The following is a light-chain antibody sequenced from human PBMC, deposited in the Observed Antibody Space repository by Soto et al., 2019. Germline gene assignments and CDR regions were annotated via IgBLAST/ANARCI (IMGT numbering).Light chain of an antibody. CDR3: QQYNNWWT. Sequence: EIVMTQSPATLSASPGERATLSCRASQSVSSNLAWYQQKPGQAPRLLIYGASTRATGIPARFSGNGSGTKFTLTIISLQSEDFAVYYCQQYNNWWTFGQGTKV. CDR1: QSVSSN. V-gene: IGKV3-15*01. J-gene: IGKJ1*01. CDR2: GAS.